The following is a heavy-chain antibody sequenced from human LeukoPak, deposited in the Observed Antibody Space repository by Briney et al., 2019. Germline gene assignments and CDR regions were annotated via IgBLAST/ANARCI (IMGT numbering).Heavy chain of an antibody. D-gene: IGHD2-15*01. CDR2: INPNSGGT. J-gene: IGHJ4*02. CDR1: GYTFTGYY. V-gene: IGHV1-2*02. Sequence: ASVKVSCKASGYTFTGYYMHWVPQAPGQGLEWMGWINPNSGGTNYAQKFQGRVTMTRDTSISTAYMELSRLRSDDTAVYYCARGSSLLHKFAIDYWGQGTLVTVSS. CDR3: ARGSSLLHKFAIDY.